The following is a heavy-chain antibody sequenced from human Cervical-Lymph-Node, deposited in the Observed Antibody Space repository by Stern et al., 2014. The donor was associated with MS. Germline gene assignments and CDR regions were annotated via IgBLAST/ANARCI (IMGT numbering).Heavy chain of an antibody. CDR3: ATHRGRVTYYYGMDV. CDR2: FDPAHGET. V-gene: IGHV1-24*01. D-gene: IGHD2-21*02. Sequence: LVQSGAEVKKPGASVKVSCKVSGYTLSEISMHWGRQAPGKGLEWMGGFDPAHGETLCAKKVQGRVTMAEDRSTDTAYMELSSLRSEDTAVYYCATHRGRVTYYYGMDVWGQGTTVTVSS. J-gene: IGHJ6*02. CDR1: GYTLSEIS.